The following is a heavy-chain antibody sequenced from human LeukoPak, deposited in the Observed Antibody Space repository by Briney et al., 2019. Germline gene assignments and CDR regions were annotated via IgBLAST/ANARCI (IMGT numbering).Heavy chain of an antibody. CDR3: ARESRSGSYNDAFDI. D-gene: IGHD1-26*01. CDR2: ISAYNGNT. Sequence: ASVKVSCKASGYTFTSYGISWVRQAPGQGLEWMGWISAYNGNTNYAQKLQGRVTMTTDTSTSTAYMELRSLRSDDTAVYYCARESRSGSYNDAFDIWGQGTMVTVSS. J-gene: IGHJ3*02. CDR1: GYTFTSYG. V-gene: IGHV1-18*01.